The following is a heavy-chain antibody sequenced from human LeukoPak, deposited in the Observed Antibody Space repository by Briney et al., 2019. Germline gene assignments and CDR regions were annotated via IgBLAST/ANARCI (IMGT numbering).Heavy chain of an antibody. J-gene: IGHJ4*02. CDR1: GGSFSGYY. V-gene: IGHV4-34*01. D-gene: IGHD3-10*01. Sequence: SETLSLTCAVYGGSFSGYYWRWIRQPPGKGLVWIGEINHSESTDYNPSLKRRVTISVDTSTNQCSLKLSSLTAADTAVYDCARVFYYGSGSYYNPFDYWGQGTLVTVSS. CDR3: ARVFYYGSGSYYNPFDY. CDR2: INHSEST.